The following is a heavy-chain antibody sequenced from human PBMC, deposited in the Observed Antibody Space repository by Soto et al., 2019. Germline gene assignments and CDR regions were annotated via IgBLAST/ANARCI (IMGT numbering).Heavy chain of an antibody. CDR1: GYTFTEYG. D-gene: IGHD4-17*01. CDR3: ARADYGDTKIYSFDH. Sequence: ASVKVSCKTSGYTFTEYGISWFRQAPGQGLEWXXXXXXXXXXXXXXXXFQDRVTITTDTSSTTVYMDLRTLKSDDTAIYFCARADYGDTKIYSFDHWGQGTLVTVSS. CDR2: XXXXXXXX. J-gene: IGHJ4*02. V-gene: IGHV1-18*01.